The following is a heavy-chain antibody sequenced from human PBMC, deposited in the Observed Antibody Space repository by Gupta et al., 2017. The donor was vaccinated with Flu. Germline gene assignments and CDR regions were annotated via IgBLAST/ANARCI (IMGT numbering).Heavy chain of an antibody. V-gene: IGHV4-59*08. D-gene: IGHD3-10*02. CDR3: VRHNVRTAFDS. CDR1: GGSIDYYF. J-gene: IGHJ4*02. CDR2: VDFSGSA. Sequence: QVYLQESGPGLVRPLETLSLTCSVSGGSIDYYFWTWIRQPPGKALEWLGYVDFSGSANYSPSLKSRMTLSVDTSTSQFSLNLASVTAADTAMYYCVRHNVRTAFDSWGQGILVTVSS.